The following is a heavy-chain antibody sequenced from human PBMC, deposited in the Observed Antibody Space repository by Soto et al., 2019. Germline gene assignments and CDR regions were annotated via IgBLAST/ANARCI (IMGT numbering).Heavy chain of an antibody. Sequence: SETLSLTCTVSGGSISSYYWSWIRQPPGKGLEWIGYIYYSGSTNYNPSLKSRVTISVDTSKNQFPLKLSSVTAADTAVYYCARGEYSSTHFDYWGQGTLVTVSS. D-gene: IGHD6-6*01. J-gene: IGHJ4*02. CDR2: IYYSGST. CDR3: ARGEYSSTHFDY. CDR1: GGSISSYY. V-gene: IGHV4-59*01.